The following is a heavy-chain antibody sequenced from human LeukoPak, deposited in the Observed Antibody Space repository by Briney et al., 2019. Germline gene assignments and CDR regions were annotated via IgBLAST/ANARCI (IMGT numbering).Heavy chain of an antibody. CDR3: ARAAVTKGFDY. J-gene: IGHJ4*02. D-gene: IGHD4-17*01. CDR2: ISSSSSYV. V-gene: IGHV3-21*01. CDR1: GFTFSSYS. Sequence: GGSLRLSCAASGFTFSSYSMNWVRQAPGKGLEWVSSISSSSSYVYYADSVKGRFTISRDNAKNSLYLQMNSLRAEDTAVYYCARAAVTKGFDYWGQGTLVTVSS.